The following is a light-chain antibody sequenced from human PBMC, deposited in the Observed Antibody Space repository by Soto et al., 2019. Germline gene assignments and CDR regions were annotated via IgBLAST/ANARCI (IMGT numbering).Light chain of an antibody. CDR3: QKYNSAPKT. CDR1: QDISNF. V-gene: IGKV1-27*01. Sequence: DIQMTQSPSSLSASVGDRVTITCRAGQDISNFVAWYQQKPGKVPKLLIYAASTLRTVFQPRFSASGSGTVFTLTINILQPEKVSTYYCQKYNSAPKTFGRGTMLQ. J-gene: IGKJ2*01. CDR2: AAS.